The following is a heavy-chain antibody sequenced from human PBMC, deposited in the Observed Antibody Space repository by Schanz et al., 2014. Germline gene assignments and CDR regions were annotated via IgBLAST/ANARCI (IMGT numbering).Heavy chain of an antibody. D-gene: IGHD2-2*01. Sequence: EVQLVESGGGLVQPGGSRILSCAASGFTFSGSAMHWVRQASGKGLEWVGRIRSKADGGTTDYAAPVKGRFTISRDDSKNTLFLQINSLKTEDTAVYYCTTVDCSSPSCPPWGQGTLVTVSS. CDR1: GFTFSGSA. J-gene: IGHJ5*02. CDR2: IRSKADGGTT. V-gene: IGHV3-15*01. CDR3: TTVDCSSPSCPP.